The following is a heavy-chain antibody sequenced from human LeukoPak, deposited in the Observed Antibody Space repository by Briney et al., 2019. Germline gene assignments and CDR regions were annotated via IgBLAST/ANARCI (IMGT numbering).Heavy chain of an antibody. D-gene: IGHD3-22*01. J-gene: IGHJ6*02. Sequence: ASVKVSCKASGYTFTSYGISWVRRAPGQGLEWMGWISAYNGNTNYAQKFQGRVTMTRDTSISTAYMGLSRLRSDDAAVYSCAGGITTRHFYYGMDVWGQGTTVTVSS. CDR3: AGGITTRHFYYGMDV. CDR1: GYTFTSYG. V-gene: IGHV1-18*01. CDR2: ISAYNGNT.